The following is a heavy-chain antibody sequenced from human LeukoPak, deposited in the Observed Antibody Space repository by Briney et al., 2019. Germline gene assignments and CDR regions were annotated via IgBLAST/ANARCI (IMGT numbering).Heavy chain of an antibody. V-gene: IGHV3-66*01. CDR3: ARGDGFMIRD. D-gene: IGHD3-10*01. CDR2: INSGGDT. Sequence: GGSLRLSCAASGFTVSNNYMHWVRQAPRKGLEWVSLINSGGDTHSADSVKGRFTISRDNSKNTLYLQMNSLRVEDTAVYYCARGDGFMIRDWGQGTLVTVSS. CDR1: GFTVSNNY. J-gene: IGHJ4*02.